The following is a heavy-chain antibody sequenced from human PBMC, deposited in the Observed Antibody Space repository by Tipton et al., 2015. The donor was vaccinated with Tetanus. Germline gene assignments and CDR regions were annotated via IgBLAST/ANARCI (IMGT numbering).Heavy chain of an antibody. CDR3: AREADCSGGSCFSGDFDT. J-gene: IGHJ4*02. CDR1: GFIFSSYG. V-gene: IGHV3-33*01. Sequence: LSLTCAASGFIFSSYGIHWVRQAPGKGLEWLAVSWYDGTDKYYADSVKGRFTISRDNSKNTLYLQMNSLRAEDTALYYCAREADCSGGSCFSGDFDTWGQGTQVTVPS. CDR2: SWYDGTDK. D-gene: IGHD2-15*01.